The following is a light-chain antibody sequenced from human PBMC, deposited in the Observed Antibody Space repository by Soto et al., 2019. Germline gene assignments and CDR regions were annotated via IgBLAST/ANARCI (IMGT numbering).Light chain of an antibody. Sequence: DIQMTQSPPTLSASVGDRVTITCRPSQTISTWLAWYQQKPGKAPKLLIYKASKLENGVPSRFSGSGSGIEFTLTISSLQPDDFATYYCQQYNSYSTFGQGTKVDIK. V-gene: IGKV1-5*03. CDR3: QQYNSYST. CDR1: QTISTW. J-gene: IGKJ1*01. CDR2: KAS.